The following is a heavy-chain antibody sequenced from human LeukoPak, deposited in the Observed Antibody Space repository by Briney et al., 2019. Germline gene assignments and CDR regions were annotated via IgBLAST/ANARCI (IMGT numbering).Heavy chain of an antibody. CDR3: ARVMAARREDLNWFDP. CDR1: GGSISSSGSY. Sequence: SETLSLTCTVSGGSISSSGSYWSWIRQPPGKGLEWIGSIYYSGSTYNPSLKSRVTISVDGSKNQFSLNLTSVNAADTAVYYCARVMAARREDLNWFDPWGQGTLVTVSS. D-gene: IGHD6-6*01. CDR2: IYYSGST. J-gene: IGHJ5*02. V-gene: IGHV4-39*07.